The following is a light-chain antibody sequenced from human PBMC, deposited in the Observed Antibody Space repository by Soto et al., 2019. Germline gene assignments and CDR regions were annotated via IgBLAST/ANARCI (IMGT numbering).Light chain of an antibody. V-gene: IGKV3-11*01. Sequence: EIVLTQSPATLSLSPGGRATLSCRASQSVSTFLAWYQLKPGQAPRLLIYDASNRASGIPARFSGSGSGTDFTLTISSLEPEDFAVYYCQQRSNWPWTFGQGTKVDI. J-gene: IGKJ1*01. CDR3: QQRSNWPWT. CDR1: QSVSTF. CDR2: DAS.